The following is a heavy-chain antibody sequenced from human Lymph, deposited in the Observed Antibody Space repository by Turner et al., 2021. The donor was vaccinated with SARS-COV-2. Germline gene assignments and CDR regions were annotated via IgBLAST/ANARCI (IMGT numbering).Heavy chain of an antibody. CDR1: GFTFSSYW. D-gene: IGHD3-3*01. J-gene: IGHJ6*02. Sequence: EVQLVESGGGLVQPGGPLRLSCAASGFTFSSYWMSWVRQAPGKGLEWVANIKQDGSEKYYVDSVKGRFTIARDNAKNSLYLQMNSLRADDTAVYFCARVGVRFEWSDGYHYYYAMDVWGQGTTVTVSS. CDR2: IKQDGSEK. CDR3: ARVGVRFEWSDGYHYYYAMDV. V-gene: IGHV3-7*03.